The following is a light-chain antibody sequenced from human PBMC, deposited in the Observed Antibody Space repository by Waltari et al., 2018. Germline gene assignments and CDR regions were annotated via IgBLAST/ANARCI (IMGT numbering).Light chain of an antibody. J-gene: IGKJ4*01. CDR1: QSVSRD. V-gene: IGKV3-15*01. CDR3: QQYNDWPQT. CDR2: GAS. Sequence: EIVMTQSPATLSVSPGERATLSCRASQSVSRDLAWYQHKPGQAPRLLIYGASTRIPRIPVRFSGSGSGTDFGLTISSLQSEDAAIYYCQQYNDWPQTFGGGTKVEIQ.